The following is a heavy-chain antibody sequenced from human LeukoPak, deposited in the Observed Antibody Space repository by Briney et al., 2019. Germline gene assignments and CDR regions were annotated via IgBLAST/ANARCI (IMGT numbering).Heavy chain of an antibody. V-gene: IGHV3-23*01. J-gene: IGHJ6*03. Sequence: GGSLRLSCAASGFTFSSYAMSWVRQAPGKGLEWVSAISGSGGSTYYADSVKGRFTISRDNSKNTLYLQMNSLRAEDTAVYYCAKPGQTYCDFWSGYYDYYYMDVWGKGTTVTVSS. D-gene: IGHD3-3*01. CDR1: GFTFSSYA. CDR2: ISGSGGST. CDR3: AKPGQTYCDFWSGYYDYYYMDV.